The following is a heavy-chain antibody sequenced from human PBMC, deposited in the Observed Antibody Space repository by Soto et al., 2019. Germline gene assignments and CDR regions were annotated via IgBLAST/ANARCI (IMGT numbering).Heavy chain of an antibody. CDR1: GFTFSSYG. J-gene: IGHJ4*02. Sequence: LRLSCAASGFTFSSYGMHWVRQAPGKGLEWVAVIWYDGSNKYYADSVKGRFTISRDNSRNTLYLQMNSLRAEDTAVYYCARGGYYGSGSYYKTKLALDYWGQGTLVTVSS. CDR2: IWYDGSNK. D-gene: IGHD3-10*01. CDR3: ARGGYYGSGSYYKTKLALDY. V-gene: IGHV3-33*01.